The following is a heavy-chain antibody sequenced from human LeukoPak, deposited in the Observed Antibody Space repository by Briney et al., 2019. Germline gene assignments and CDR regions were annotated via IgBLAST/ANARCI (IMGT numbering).Heavy chain of an antibody. J-gene: IGHJ4*02. CDR2: ISGSGDST. CDR1: GFTFSTYA. CDR3: AKHRTTVTPLPRIDY. Sequence: GGSLRLSCAASGFTFSTYAVNWVRQAPGKGLEWVSTISGSGDSTYYADSVKGRFTISRDNSKNTLYLQMNSLRAEDTAVYYCAKHRTTVTPLPRIDYWGQGTLVTVSS. D-gene: IGHD4-17*01. V-gene: IGHV3-23*01.